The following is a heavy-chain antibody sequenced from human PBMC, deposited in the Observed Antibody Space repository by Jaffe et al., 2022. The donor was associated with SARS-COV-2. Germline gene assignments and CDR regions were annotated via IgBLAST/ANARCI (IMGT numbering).Heavy chain of an antibody. CDR3: ARGDPMIKVFQH. CDR1: GGSISSYY. CDR2: IYYSGST. J-gene: IGHJ1*01. V-gene: IGHV4-59*01. Sequence: QVQLQESGPGLVKPSETLSLTCTVSGGSISSYYWSWIRQPPGKGLEWIGYIYYSGSTNYNPSLKSRVTISVDTSKNQFSLKLSSVTAADTAVYYCARGDPMIKVFQHWGQGTLVTVSS. D-gene: IGHD3-22*01.